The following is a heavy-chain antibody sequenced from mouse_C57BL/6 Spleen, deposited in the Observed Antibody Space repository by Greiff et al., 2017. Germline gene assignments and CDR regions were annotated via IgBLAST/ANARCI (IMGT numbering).Heavy chain of an antibody. Sequence: VQLQQPGAELVKPGASVKLSCKASGYTFTSYWMQWVKQRPGQGLEWIGEIDPSDSYTNYNQKFKGKATLTVDTSSSTAYIQLSSLTSEDSAVYYCARRPLAMDYWGQGTSVTVSS. CDR1: GYTFTSYW. CDR2: IDPSDSYT. CDR3: ARRPLAMDY. J-gene: IGHJ4*01. V-gene: IGHV1-50*01.